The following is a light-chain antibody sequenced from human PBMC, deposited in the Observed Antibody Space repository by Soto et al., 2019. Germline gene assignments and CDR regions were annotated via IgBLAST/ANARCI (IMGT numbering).Light chain of an antibody. V-gene: IGLV2-11*01. CDR1: TSNVGGYNY. CDR3: CSYSGAFTLGA. CDR2: DVV. J-gene: IGLJ2*01. Sequence: QSALTQPRSVSGSPGQSVTISCTGTTSNVGGYNYVSWYQQHPGKAPKLIIYDVVKRPSGVPDRFSGSKSGNTASLTVSGLHTEDEDEYYCCSYSGAFTLGAFGGGTKVTVL.